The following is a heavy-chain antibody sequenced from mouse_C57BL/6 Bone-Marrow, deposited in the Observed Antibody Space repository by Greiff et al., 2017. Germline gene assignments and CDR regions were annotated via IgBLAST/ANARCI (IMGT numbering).Heavy chain of an antibody. V-gene: IGHV5-12*01. CDR2: ISNGGGST. CDR1: GFTFSDYY. Sequence: EVQGVESGGGLVQPGGSLKLSCAASGFTFSDYYMYWVRQTPEKRLEWVAYISNGGGSTYYPDTVKGRFTISRDNAKNTLYLQMSRLKSEDAAVYYCGRPGGVLGFAYWGEGTLGTVAA. J-gene: IGHJ3*01. D-gene: IGHD1-1*01. CDR3: GRPGGVLGFAY.